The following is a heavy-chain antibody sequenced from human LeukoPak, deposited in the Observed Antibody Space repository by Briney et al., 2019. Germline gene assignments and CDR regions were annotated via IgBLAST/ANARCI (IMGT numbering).Heavy chain of an antibody. CDR2: INTNTGNP. CDR3: ARGGFAAAKEPYDY. J-gene: IGHJ4*02. D-gene: IGHD6-13*01. Sequence: ASVKVSCKASGYTFTSCAMNWVRQAPGQGLEWMGWINTNTGNPTYAQGFTGRFVFSLDPSVSTAYLQISSLKAEDTAVYYCARGGFAAAKEPYDYWGQGTLVTVSS. CDR1: GYTFTSCA. V-gene: IGHV7-4-1*02.